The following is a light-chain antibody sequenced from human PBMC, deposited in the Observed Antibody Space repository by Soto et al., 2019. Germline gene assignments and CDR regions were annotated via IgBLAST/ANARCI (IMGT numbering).Light chain of an antibody. J-gene: IGKJ2*01. V-gene: IGKV3-20*01. CDR2: GAS. CDR1: QSVSSNY. Sequence: DIVLTQSPGTLSLSAGERATLSCRASQSVSSNYLAWYQQKPGQAPRLLIYGASSRATGIPDRFSGSGSGTDFTLTITGLEPEESAVYYCQQSVRFPYTFGQGTKLEIK. CDR3: QQSVRFPYT.